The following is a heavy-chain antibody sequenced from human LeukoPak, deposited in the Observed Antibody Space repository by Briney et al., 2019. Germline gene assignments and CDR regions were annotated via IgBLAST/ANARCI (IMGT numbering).Heavy chain of an antibody. CDR2: ISASGP. CDR3: AKDHESDGYPCLDH. CDR1: GFTFSRLA. Sequence: GGSLRLSCAASGFTFSRLAMTWVRQAPGKGLEWVSTISASGPYYADAVRGRFTISRDNSRNILSLQMDSLRAEDTAVYYCAKDHESDGYPCLDHWGLGTLVTVSS. V-gene: IGHV3-23*01. D-gene: IGHD3-22*01. J-gene: IGHJ4*02.